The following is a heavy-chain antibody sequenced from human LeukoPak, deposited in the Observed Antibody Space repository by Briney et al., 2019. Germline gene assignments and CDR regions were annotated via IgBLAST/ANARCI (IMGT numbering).Heavy chain of an antibody. V-gene: IGHV5-51*01. Sequence: GESLKISFKGSGSRFTSYWIGWVRQMPGKGLEWMGIIYPGDSDTRYSPSLQGQVTISADKSISTAYLQWSSLKASDTAMYYCARLPYSGSYLAPFDCWGQGTLVTVSS. CDR1: GSRFTSYW. CDR3: ARLPYSGSYLAPFDC. CDR2: IYPGDSDT. J-gene: IGHJ4*02. D-gene: IGHD1-26*01.